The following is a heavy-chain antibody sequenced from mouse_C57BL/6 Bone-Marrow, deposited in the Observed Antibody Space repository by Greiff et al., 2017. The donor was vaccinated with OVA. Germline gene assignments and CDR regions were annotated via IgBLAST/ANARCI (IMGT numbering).Heavy chain of an antibody. J-gene: IGHJ3*01. D-gene: IGHD1-1*01. CDR1: GYTFTSYW. V-gene: IGHV1-64*01. Sequence: QVQLQQPGAELVKPGASVKLSCKASGYTFTSYWMHWVKQRPGQGLEWIGMIHPNSGSTNYNEKFKSKATLTVDKSSSTAYMQLSSLTSEDSAVYYCARSDYYGSSVFAYWGQGNLVTVSA. CDR3: ARSDYYGSSVFAY. CDR2: IHPNSGST.